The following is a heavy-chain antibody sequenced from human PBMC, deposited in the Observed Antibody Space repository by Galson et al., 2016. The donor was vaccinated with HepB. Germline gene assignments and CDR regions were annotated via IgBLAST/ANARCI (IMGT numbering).Heavy chain of an antibody. V-gene: IGHV1-3*01. J-gene: IGHJ5*02. CDR1: GYTFTNFP. CDR2: IHAGNGHT. CDR3: AKTSGTTCYKCNWFDP. Sequence: SVKVSCKASGYTFTNFPIYWVRQAPGQRLEWMGWIHAGNGHTEYSQKFQGRLTITRDTSANTAFMELSSLTSEDTAVYFCAKTSGTTCYKCNWFDPWGQGTLVTVSS. D-gene: IGHD2-2*02.